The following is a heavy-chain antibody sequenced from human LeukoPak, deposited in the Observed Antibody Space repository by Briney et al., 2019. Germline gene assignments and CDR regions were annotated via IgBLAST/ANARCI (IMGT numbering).Heavy chain of an antibody. D-gene: IGHD2-21*02. CDR1: GGIFSSYA. CDR2: IIPILGIA. Sequence: SVKVSCKASGGIFSSYAISWVRQAPGQGLEWMGRIIPILGIANYAQKFQGRVTITADKSTSTAYMELSSLRSEDTAVYYCAGIPRAYCGGDCYGFDYWGQGTLVTVSS. V-gene: IGHV1-69*04. CDR3: AGIPRAYCGGDCYGFDY. J-gene: IGHJ4*02.